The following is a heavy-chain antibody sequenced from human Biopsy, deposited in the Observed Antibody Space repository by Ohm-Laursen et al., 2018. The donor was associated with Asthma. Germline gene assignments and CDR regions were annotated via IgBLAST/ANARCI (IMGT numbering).Heavy chain of an antibody. CDR2: VNTGNGDT. CDR3: ARTYYDFLTGQVKDVFGV. D-gene: IGHD3-9*01. Sequence: ASVKVSCKASGYNFISFAIHWVRRAPGQRLEWMGWVNTGNGDTKYSQKFQGRVTVTRDTSASTAYMELRSLRSEDTATYYCARTYYDFLTGQVKDVFGVWGQGTMVTVSS. J-gene: IGHJ3*01. CDR1: GYNFISFA. V-gene: IGHV1-3*04.